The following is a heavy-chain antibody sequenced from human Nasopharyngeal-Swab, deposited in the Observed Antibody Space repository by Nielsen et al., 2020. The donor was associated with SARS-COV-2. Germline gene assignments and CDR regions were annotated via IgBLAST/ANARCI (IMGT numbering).Heavy chain of an antibody. Sequence: SETLSLTCVVSGGSITSSNYWSWVRQSPGKGLEWIAEIYHTGDTYLNPSLSSRVTISVDKSNHQFSLKLSSVTAADTAVYFCAKELHSTHAFDFWGQGTMVTVSS. J-gene: IGHJ3*01. CDR3: AKELHSTHAFDF. CDR2: IYHTGDT. V-gene: IGHV4-4*02. CDR1: GGSITSSNY.